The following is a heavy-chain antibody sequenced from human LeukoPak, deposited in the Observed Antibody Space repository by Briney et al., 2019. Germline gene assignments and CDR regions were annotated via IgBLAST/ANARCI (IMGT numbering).Heavy chain of an antibody. CDR1: GYTFTGYY. V-gene: IGHV1-2*02. J-gene: IGHJ4*02. Sequence: ASVKVSCKASGYTFTGYYIHWVRQAPGLGPEWMGWINPNSGGTNYAQKFQGRVTMTRDTSITTAHMELSSLRSDDTAVYYCARSEFSNTWPDYWGQGTLVTVSS. CDR2: INPNSGGT. CDR3: ARSEFSNTWPDY. D-gene: IGHD6-13*01.